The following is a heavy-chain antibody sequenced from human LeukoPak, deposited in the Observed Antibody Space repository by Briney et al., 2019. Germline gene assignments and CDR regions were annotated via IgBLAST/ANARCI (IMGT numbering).Heavy chain of an antibody. D-gene: IGHD3-22*01. J-gene: IGHJ4*02. V-gene: IGHV1-69*06. CDR1: GGTFSSYA. Sequence: SVKVSCKASGGTFSSYAISWVRQAPGQGLEWMGGIIPIFGTANYAQKFQGRVTITADKSTSTAYMELSSLRSEDTAVYYCASSPESYYYDSSGYRYYFDYWGQGTLVTVSS. CDR2: IIPIFGTA. CDR3: ASSPESYYYDSSGYRYYFDY.